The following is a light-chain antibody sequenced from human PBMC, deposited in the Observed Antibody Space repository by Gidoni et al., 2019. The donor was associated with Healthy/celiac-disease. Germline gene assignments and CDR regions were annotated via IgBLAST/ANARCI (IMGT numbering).Light chain of an antibody. CDR3: AAWDDSLNGPV. Sequence: QSVLTQPPSASGTPGQGVTISCSGSSSTIGSNTVNWSQQLPGTAPKLLIYSNNQRPSGVPDRFSGSKSGTSASLAISGLQSEDEADYYCAAWDDSLNGPVFGGGTKLTVL. V-gene: IGLV1-44*01. CDR2: SNN. CDR1: SSTIGSNT. J-gene: IGLJ2*01.